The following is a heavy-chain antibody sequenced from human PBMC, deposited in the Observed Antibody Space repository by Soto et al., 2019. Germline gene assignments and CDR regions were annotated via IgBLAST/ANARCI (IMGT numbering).Heavy chain of an antibody. V-gene: IGHV3-23*01. Sequence: EVQLLESGGGLVQPGGSLRLSCAASGFTFSSYAMSWVRQAPGKGLEWVSAISGSGGSTYYADSVKGRFTISRDNSKNTLYLQMNSLRAEDTAVYYCAKESAIIVVVITETEYFQHWGQGTLVTVSS. CDR2: ISGSGGST. CDR1: GFTFSSYA. J-gene: IGHJ1*01. CDR3: AKESAIIVVVITETEYFQH. D-gene: IGHD3-22*01.